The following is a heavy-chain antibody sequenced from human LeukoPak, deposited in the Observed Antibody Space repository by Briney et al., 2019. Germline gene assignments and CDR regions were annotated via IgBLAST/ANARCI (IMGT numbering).Heavy chain of an antibody. CDR1: GYSFTGYY. J-gene: IGHJ4*02. D-gene: IGHD7-27*01. CDR2: INPNSGGT. CDR3: ARDSDGLRAHRTGSLDY. V-gene: IGHV1-2*02. Sequence: ASVKVSCKASGYSFTGYYMHWVRQVPGQGLEWMGWINPNSGGTGYEQKFQGRVTMTRDTSISTAFLELSGLRSDDTAVYYCARDSDGLRAHRTGSLDYWGQGTLVTVSS.